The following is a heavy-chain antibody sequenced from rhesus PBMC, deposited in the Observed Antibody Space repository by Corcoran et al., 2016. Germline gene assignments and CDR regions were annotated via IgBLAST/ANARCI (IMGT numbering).Heavy chain of an antibody. CDR3: ARDAEGAVDF. Sequence: QVPLPQWGEGLVKPSETLSLTCAVYVVSIRGYYSLSWLRQPPVKGLEWIGYIYGNSASTNYNPSLKNRVTISKDTSKNQFSLKLSSVTSADTAVYYCARDAEGAVDFWGQGLRGTVSS. CDR2: IYGNSAST. J-gene: IGHJ3*01. V-gene: IGHV4-73*01. CDR1: VVSIRGYYS.